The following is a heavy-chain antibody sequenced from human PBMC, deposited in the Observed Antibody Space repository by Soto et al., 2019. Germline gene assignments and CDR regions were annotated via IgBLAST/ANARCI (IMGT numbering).Heavy chain of an antibody. V-gene: IGHV3-11*01. D-gene: IGHD2-2*01. CDR1: GFTFSDYY. CDR3: ARDLGRPILVVPAASFDI. CDR2: ISSSGSTI. Sequence: GGSLRLSGAASGFTFSDYYMSWIRQAPGKGLEWVSYISSSGSTIYYADSVKGRFTISRDNAKNSLYLQMNSLRAEDTAVYYCARDLGRPILVVPAASFDISGQGPMATVSS. J-gene: IGHJ3*02.